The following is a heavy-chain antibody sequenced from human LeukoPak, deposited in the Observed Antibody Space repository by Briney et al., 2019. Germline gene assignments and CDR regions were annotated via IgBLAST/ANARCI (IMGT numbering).Heavy chain of an antibody. CDR3: ATDGIWNDVGFWFDP. CDR2: FDPEDGET. Sequence: ASVKVSCKVSGYTLTELSMHWVRQAPGKGLEWMGGFDPEDGETIYAQKFQGRVTTTEDTSTDTAYMELSSLRSEDTAVYYCATDGIWNDVGFWFDPWGQGTLVTVSS. D-gene: IGHD1-1*01. J-gene: IGHJ5*02. V-gene: IGHV1-24*01. CDR1: GYTLTELS.